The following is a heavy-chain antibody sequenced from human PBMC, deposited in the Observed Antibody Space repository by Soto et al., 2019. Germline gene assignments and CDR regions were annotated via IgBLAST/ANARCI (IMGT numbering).Heavy chain of an antibody. CDR3: AKDSLVVVPANMYYFDY. D-gene: IGHD2-2*01. CDR1: GFTFSSNA. CDR2: MSGSGGST. Sequence: PGGTLRLSCAVSGFTFSSNAMSWVRTPPGQGQEWVSAMSGSGGSTYYADSVKGLFTISRDNSKNTLYLQMNSLRAEDTAVYYCAKDSLVVVPANMYYFDYWGQGTLVTVSS. V-gene: IGHV3-23*01. J-gene: IGHJ4*02.